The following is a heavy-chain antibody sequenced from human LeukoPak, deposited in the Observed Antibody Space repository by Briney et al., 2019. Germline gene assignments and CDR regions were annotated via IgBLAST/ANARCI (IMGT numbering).Heavy chain of an antibody. CDR1: GGSFSGYY. CDR3: ARSRFRGYFDY. V-gene: IGHV4-34*01. Sequence: SETLSLTRGVYGGSFSGYYWSWIRQPPGKGLEWIGEINHSGGTNYNPSLKSRLTISEDTSNYQFSLKLSSVTAADTAVYYCARSRFRGYFDYWGQGTLVTVSS. CDR2: INHSGGT. D-gene: IGHD2-21*01. J-gene: IGHJ4*02.